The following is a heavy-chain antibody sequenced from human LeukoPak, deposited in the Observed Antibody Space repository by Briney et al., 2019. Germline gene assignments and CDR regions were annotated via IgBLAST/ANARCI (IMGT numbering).Heavy chain of an antibody. J-gene: IGHJ4*02. V-gene: IGHV3-48*01. CDR1: GFTFSSYS. CDR3: ARGRNDLWSGYYN. D-gene: IGHD3-3*01. CDR2: ISSSSSTI. Sequence: GGSLRLSCAASGFTFSSYSMNWVRQAPGKGLEWVSYISSSSSTIYYADSVKGRFTISRDNAKNSLYLQMNSLRAEDTAVYYCARGRNDLWSGYYNWGQGTLVSVSS.